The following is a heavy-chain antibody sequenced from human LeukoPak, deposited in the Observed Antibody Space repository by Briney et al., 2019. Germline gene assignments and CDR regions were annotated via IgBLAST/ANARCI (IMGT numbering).Heavy chain of an antibody. CDR1: GFTFSSYG. Sequence: GGSLRLSCAASGFTFSSYGMHWVRQAPGKGLEWVAVISYDGSNKYYADSVKGRFTISRDNSKNTLYLQMNSLRAEDTAVYYCAKAGYRHSSSSDRFDYWGQGTLVTVSS. V-gene: IGHV3-30*18. J-gene: IGHJ4*02. CDR2: ISYDGSNK. CDR3: AKAGYRHSSSSDRFDY. D-gene: IGHD6-6*01.